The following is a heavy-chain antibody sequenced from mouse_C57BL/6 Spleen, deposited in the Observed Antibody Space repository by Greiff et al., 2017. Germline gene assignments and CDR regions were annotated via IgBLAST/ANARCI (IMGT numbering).Heavy chain of an antibody. CDR1: GYTFTSYW. CDR3: ARRVTVDYAMDY. CDR2: IHPNSGST. D-gene: IGHD1-1*01. V-gene: IGHV1-64*01. Sequence: QVQLQQPGAELVKPGASVKLSCKASGYTFTSYWMHWVKQRPGQGLEWIGMIHPNSGSTNYNEKFKSKATLTVDKSSSTAYMQLSSLTSEDSAVYYCARRVTVDYAMDYWGQGTSVTVSS. J-gene: IGHJ4*01.